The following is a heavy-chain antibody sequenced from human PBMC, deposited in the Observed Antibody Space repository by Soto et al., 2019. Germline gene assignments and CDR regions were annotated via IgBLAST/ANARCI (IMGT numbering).Heavy chain of an antibody. Sequence: EVQLLESGGGLVQPGGSLRLSCAASGFTFSSYAMSWVRQAPGKGLEWVSAISGSGGSTYYADSVKGRFTISRDNSKNTLYQQMNSRSAEDTAVYYCAKEDYGDWSVNFQHWGQGTLVTVSS. CDR3: AKEDYGDWSVNFQH. D-gene: IGHD4-17*01. J-gene: IGHJ1*01. CDR1: GFTFSSYA. V-gene: IGHV3-23*01. CDR2: ISGSGGST.